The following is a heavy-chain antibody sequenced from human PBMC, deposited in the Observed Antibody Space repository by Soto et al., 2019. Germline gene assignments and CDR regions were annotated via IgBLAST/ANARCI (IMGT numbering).Heavy chain of an antibody. CDR1: GFSFSAYA. CDR2: LVGNGGDR. D-gene: IGHD2-8*01. Sequence: PGGSLRLSCAASGFSFSAYAMNWVRQAPGKGLQWVSGLVGNGGDRNYADSVRGRFTVSRDNSKNTLYLQMNNLRDEDTAVYYCAKDFIANNGVWEAFDMWGRGTEVTVSS. CDR3: AKDFIANNGVWEAFDM. V-gene: IGHV3-23*01. J-gene: IGHJ3*02.